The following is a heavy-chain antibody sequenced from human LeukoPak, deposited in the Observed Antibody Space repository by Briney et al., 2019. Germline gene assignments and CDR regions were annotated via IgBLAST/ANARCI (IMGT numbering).Heavy chain of an antibody. D-gene: IGHD3-10*01. Sequence: GGSLRLSCAASGFTLSSYAMSWVRQGPGKGLEWVSAISVSGNTYHADSVKGRFTISRDNSKNTLYLQMNSLRAEDTAVYYCAKDRVFELWFEEASPFYFDYWGQGTLVTVSS. J-gene: IGHJ4*02. CDR2: ISVSGNT. CDR1: GFTLSSYA. V-gene: IGHV3-23*01. CDR3: AKDRVFELWFEEASPFYFDY.